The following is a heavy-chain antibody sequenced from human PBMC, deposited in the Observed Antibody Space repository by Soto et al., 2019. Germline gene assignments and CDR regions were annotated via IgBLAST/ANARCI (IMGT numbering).Heavy chain of an antibody. CDR1: GGTFSSYA. J-gene: IGHJ4*02. CDR3: AREVSDYDFWSGYYKPYYFDY. Sequence: QVQLVQSGAEVKKPGSSVKVSCKASGGTFSSYAISWVRQAPGQGLEWMGGIIPIFGTANYAQKFQGRVTITADESTSTAYRELSSLRSEDTAVYYCAREVSDYDFWSGYYKPYYFDYWGQGTLVTVSS. V-gene: IGHV1-69*01. CDR2: IIPIFGTA. D-gene: IGHD3-3*01.